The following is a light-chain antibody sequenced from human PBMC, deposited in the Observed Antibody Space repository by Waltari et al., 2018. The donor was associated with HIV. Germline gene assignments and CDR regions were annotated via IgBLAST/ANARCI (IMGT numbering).Light chain of an antibody. J-gene: IGKJ1*01. CDR1: QDIGNY. CDR3: QQSYSTSWT. V-gene: IGKV1-39*01. CDR2: AAS. Sequence: DIQMTQSPSSLSASVGDRVTITCRASQDIGNYLNWYQQKPGIAPKVLIYAASRLQSGVTSSFSGSRSGTDFTLNISSLLPEDFATYYCQQSYSTSWTFGPGTKVEI.